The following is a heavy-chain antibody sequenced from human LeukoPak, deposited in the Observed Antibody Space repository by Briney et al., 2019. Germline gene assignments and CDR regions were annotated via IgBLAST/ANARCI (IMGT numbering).Heavy chain of an antibody. Sequence: GGSLRLSCAASGFTFSIYAMSWVRQAPGKGLEWVSGISGNAVGTSHADSVKGRFTISRDNSKNMLYLQMNSLRDEDSAVYYCAKDRGYYYDSSAYDSWGQGTLLTVSS. CDR1: GFTFSIYA. J-gene: IGHJ5*01. CDR3: AKDRGYYYDSSAYDS. CDR2: ISGNAVGT. V-gene: IGHV3-23*01. D-gene: IGHD3-22*01.